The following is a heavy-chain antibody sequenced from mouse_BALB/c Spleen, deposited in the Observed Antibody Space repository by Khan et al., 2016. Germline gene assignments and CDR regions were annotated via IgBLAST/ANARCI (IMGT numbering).Heavy chain of an antibody. D-gene: IGHD1-1*01. CDR2: INPGSGGT. Sequence: QVQLQQSGAELVRPGTSVKVSCKASGYAFTNCLIEWVKQRPGQGLEWIGVINPGSGGTNYNARFKGKATLTADNSSSTAYMQLSSRTSDDSAVYFCASQYGSSYVGFAYWGQGTLVTVSA. CDR1: GYAFTNCL. J-gene: IGHJ3*01. V-gene: IGHV1-54*01. CDR3: ASQYGSSYVGFAY.